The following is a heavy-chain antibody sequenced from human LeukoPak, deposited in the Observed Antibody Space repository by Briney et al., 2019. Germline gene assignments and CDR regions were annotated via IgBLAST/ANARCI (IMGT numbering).Heavy chain of an antibody. CDR3: ARVSSGWYEFDY. V-gene: IGHV4-59*01. Sequence: PSETLSLTCTVSGGSISSYYWSWIRQPPGKGLEWIGYIYNSGSTNYNPSLKSRLTISVDTSKNQFSLKLSSVTAADTAVYYCARVSSGWYEFDYWGQGALVTVSS. J-gene: IGHJ4*02. D-gene: IGHD6-19*01. CDR1: GGSISSYY. CDR2: IYNSGST.